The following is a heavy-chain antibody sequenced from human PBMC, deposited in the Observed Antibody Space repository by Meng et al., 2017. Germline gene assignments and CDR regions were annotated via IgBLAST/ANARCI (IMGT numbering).Heavy chain of an antibody. Sequence: QVQVVESGGDVVPPGRSLTLSCAASGFIFSNYEMHRVRQAPGKGLEWVACITKDGSRKYYLGSVRGRFTISRDNSKNTLYLEMNSLKSEDTALYYCARDFDYWGQGTLVTVSS. CDR1: GFIFSNYE. V-gene: IGHV3-30*16. CDR3: ARDFDY. CDR2: ITKDGSRK. J-gene: IGHJ4*02.